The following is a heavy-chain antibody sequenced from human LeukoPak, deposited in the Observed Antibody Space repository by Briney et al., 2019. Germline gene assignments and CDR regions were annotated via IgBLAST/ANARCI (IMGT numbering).Heavy chain of an antibody. CDR3: VRDLGRTISDNWFDP. CDR1: GYSISSGHH. CDR2: IYHSGAT. J-gene: IGHJ5*02. V-gene: IGHV4-38-2*02. Sequence: SETLSLTCAVSGYSISSGHHWGWIRQSPGKGLEWIGFIYHSGATYYSPSLKSPVTISVDTSKNQFSLKLSSVTAADTAVYYCVRDLGRTISDNWFDPWGQGSLVTVSS. D-gene: IGHD7-27*01.